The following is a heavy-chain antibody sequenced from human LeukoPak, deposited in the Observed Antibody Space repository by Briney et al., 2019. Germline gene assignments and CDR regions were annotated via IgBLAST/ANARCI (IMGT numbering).Heavy chain of an antibody. CDR1: GYSISSGYY. V-gene: IGHV4-38-2*01. J-gene: IGHJ4*02. Sequence: PSETLSLTCAVSGYSISSGYYWGWIRQPPGKGLEWIGSIYHSGSTYYNPSLKSRVTISVDTFKSQFSLKLSSVTAADTAVYYCARPYSSSWYYFDYWGQGTLVTVSS. D-gene: IGHD6-13*01. CDR2: IYHSGST. CDR3: ARPYSSSWYYFDY.